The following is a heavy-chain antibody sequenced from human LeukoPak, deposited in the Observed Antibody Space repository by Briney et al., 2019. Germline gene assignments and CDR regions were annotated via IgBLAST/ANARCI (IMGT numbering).Heavy chain of an antibody. V-gene: IGHV4-30-4*01. CDR2: IYYSGST. CDR3: AREMSRYYYDSSGYPDY. CDR1: GGSISSGDYY. J-gene: IGHJ4*02. Sequence: PSETLSLTCTVSGGSISSGDYYWSWIRQPPGKGLEWIGYIYYSGSTYYNPSLKSRVTISVDTSKNQFSLKLSSVTAADTAVYYCAREMSRYYYDSSGYPDYWGQGTLVTVSS. D-gene: IGHD3-22*01.